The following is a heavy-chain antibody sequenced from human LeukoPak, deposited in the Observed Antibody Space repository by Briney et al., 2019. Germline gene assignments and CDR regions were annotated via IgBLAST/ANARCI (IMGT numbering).Heavy chain of an antibody. CDR1: GFTFSSYS. CDR2: ITSSSSYI. V-gene: IGHV3-21*01. CDR3: ARDLEGMVRGVPNWFDP. D-gene: IGHD3-10*01. Sequence: KPGGSLRLSCAASGFTFSSYSMNWVRPAPGKGLERVSSITSSSSYIYYADSVKGRFTISRDNAKNSLYLQMNSLRAEDTAVYYCARDLEGMVRGVPNWFDPWGQGTLVTVSS. J-gene: IGHJ5*02.